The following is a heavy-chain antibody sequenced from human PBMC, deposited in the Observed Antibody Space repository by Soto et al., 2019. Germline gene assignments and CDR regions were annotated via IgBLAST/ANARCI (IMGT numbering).Heavy chain of an antibody. CDR1: GDSVSSESAA. Sequence: PXXTLSLTCAISGDSVSSESAAWNWLRQSPSRGLEWLGRTYYRSKWYNDYAVSVKSRITINPDTSKNQFSLQLNSVTHEDTAVYYCARGIRFLEPEMADYWGQGTLVTVSS. D-gene: IGHD3-3*01. J-gene: IGHJ4*02. CDR3: ARGIRFLEPEMADY. V-gene: IGHV6-1*01. CDR2: TYYRSKWYN.